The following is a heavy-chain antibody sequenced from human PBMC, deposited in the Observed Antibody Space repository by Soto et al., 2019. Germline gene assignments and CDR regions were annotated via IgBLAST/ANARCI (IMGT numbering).Heavy chain of an antibody. CDR1: GGSIKGHY. Sequence: SETLSLTCTVSGGSIKGHYWSWIRQPAGKGLEWIGRIYSSGSSDYNPSLKSRVTLSVDTSKSQISLKMRSVTAADTAVYYCARDSQVWFDPWGQGTLVTV. CDR2: IYSSGSS. J-gene: IGHJ5*02. CDR3: ARDSQVWFDP. V-gene: IGHV4-4*07.